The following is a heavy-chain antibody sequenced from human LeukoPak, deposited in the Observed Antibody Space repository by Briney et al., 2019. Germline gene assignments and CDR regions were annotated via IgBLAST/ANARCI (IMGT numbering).Heavy chain of an antibody. J-gene: IGHJ3*02. CDR3: ARGGPHEGYCSSTSCYGAFDI. CDR2: IYYSGST. CDR1: GGSISIYY. V-gene: IGHV4-59*01. Sequence: PSETLSLTCTVSGGSISIYYWSWIRQPPGKGLECIGYIYYSGSTNYNPYLKSRVTISVDTSKNQLSLKLSSVTAADTAVYYCARGGPHEGYCSSTSCYGAFDIWGQGTMVTVSS. D-gene: IGHD2-2*01.